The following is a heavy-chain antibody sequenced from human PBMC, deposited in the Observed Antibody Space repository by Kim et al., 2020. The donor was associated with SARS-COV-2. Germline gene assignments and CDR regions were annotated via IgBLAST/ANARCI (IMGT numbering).Heavy chain of an antibody. CDR1: GYTFTSYG. V-gene: IGHV1-18*01. CDR2: ISVYNGNT. Sequence: ASVKVSCKASGYTFTSYGISWVRQAPGQGLEWMGWISVYNGNTNYAQKLQGRDTMTTDTSTSTAYMELRSLRSDDTAVYYCARVRVGAKLGAYWGQGTLVTVSS. D-gene: IGHD1-26*01. CDR3: ARVRVGAKLGAY. J-gene: IGHJ4*02.